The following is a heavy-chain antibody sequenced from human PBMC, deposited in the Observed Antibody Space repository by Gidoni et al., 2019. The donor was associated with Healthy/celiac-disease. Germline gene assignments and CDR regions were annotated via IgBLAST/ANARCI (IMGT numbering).Heavy chain of an antibody. V-gene: IGHV3-30*18. D-gene: IGHD3-10*01. CDR3: AKDALDYGSGTTPSRYFDY. CDR2: ISYDGSNK. J-gene: IGHJ4*02. CDR1: GFTFSSYG. Sequence: QVQLVESGGGVVQPGRSLRLSCAASGFTFSSYGMHWVRQAPGKGLEWVAVISYDGSNKYYADSVKGRFTISRDNSKNTLYLQMNSLRAEDTAVYYCAKDALDYGSGTTPSRYFDYWGQGTLVTVSS.